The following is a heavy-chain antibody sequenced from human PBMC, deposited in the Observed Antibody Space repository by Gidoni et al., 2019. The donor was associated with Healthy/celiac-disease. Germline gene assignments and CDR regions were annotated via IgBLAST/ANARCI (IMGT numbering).Heavy chain of an antibody. J-gene: IGHJ4*02. CDR1: GFTFSSYS. D-gene: IGHD2-2*01. V-gene: IGHV3-21*01. Sequence: EVQLVESGGGLVKPGGSLRLSCAASGFTFSSYSMNWVRQAPGKGLEWVSSISSSSSYIYYADAVKGRFTISRDNAKNSLYLQMNSLRAEDTAVYYCARKAPAATVDYWGQGTLVTVSS. CDR2: ISSSSSYI. CDR3: ARKAPAATVDY.